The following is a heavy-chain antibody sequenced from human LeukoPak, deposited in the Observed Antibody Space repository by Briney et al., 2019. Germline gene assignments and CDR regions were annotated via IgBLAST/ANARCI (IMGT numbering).Heavy chain of an antibody. V-gene: IGHV4-4*02. Sequence: SETLSLTCAVSGGSISSSKWWSWVRQPPGKELEWIGEIYHSGSTNYNPSLKSRVTISVDKSKNQFSLKLSSVTAADTAVYYCARDEGILWFGESHNWFDPGGQGTLVTVSS. CDR1: GGSISSSKW. CDR3: ARDEGILWFGESHNWFDP. CDR2: IYHSGST. D-gene: IGHD3-10*01. J-gene: IGHJ5*02.